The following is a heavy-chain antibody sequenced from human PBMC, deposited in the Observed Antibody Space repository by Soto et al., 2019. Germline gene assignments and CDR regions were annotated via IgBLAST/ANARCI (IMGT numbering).Heavy chain of an antibody. J-gene: IGHJ6*02. CDR3: ARGRGSGSPQGYYYYGMDV. CDR2: INHSGST. V-gene: IGHV4-34*01. D-gene: IGHD3-10*01. CDR1: GGSFSGYY. Sequence: TSETLSLTCAVYGGSFSGYYWSWIRQPPGKGLEWIGEINHSGSTNYNPSLKSRVTISVDTSKNQFSLKLSSVTAADTAVHYCARGRGSGSPQGYYYYGMDVWGQGTTVTVSS.